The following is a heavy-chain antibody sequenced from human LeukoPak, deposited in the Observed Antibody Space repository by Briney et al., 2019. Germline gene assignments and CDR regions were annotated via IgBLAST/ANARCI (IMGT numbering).Heavy chain of an antibody. D-gene: IGHD5-12*01. CDR1: GFTFSSDW. CDR3: ARDRGYSGYDFGFDY. J-gene: IGHJ4*02. CDR2: ISYDGSNK. Sequence: GGSLRLSCVASGFTFSSDWMTWVRQAPGKGLEWVAVISYDGSNKYYADSVKGRFTISRDNSKNTLYLQMNSLRAEDTAVYYCARDRGYSGYDFGFDYWGQGTLVTVSS. V-gene: IGHV3-30*03.